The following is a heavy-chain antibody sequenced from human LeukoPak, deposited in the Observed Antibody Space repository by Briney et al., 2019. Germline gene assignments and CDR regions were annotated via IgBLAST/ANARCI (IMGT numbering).Heavy chain of an antibody. CDR2: IYYSGST. V-gene: IGHV4-59*01. CDR3: ATRYFDWLSSPLDY. Sequence: SETLSLTCTVSGGSISNYYWSWIRQPPGKGLEWIGYIYYSGSTNYNPSLKSRVTISVDTSKNQVSLKLSSVTAADTAVYYCATRYFDWLSSPLDYWGQGTLVTVSS. CDR1: GGSISNYY. J-gene: IGHJ4*02. D-gene: IGHD3-9*01.